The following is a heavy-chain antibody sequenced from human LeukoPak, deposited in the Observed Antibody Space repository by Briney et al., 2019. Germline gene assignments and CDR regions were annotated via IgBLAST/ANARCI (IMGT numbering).Heavy chain of an antibody. Sequence: SETLSLICTVFGDSVTGYFLNWVRQPPGKGLEWIGHIYKIGTTNYNPSLKSRLTISADTSKNQFSLQLRSVIAADTAVYYCVIGVGWQPDYWGQGALVTVSS. CDR1: GDSVTGYF. J-gene: IGHJ4*02. V-gene: IGHV4-59*02. CDR3: VIGVGWQPDY. D-gene: IGHD2-15*01. CDR2: IYKIGTT.